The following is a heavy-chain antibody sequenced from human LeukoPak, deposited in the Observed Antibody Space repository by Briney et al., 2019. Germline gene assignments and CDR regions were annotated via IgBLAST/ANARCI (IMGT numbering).Heavy chain of an antibody. CDR2: ISYDGSKK. J-gene: IGHJ4*02. D-gene: IGHD3-10*01. V-gene: IGHV3-30*18. CDR3: AKDQGYGSGTYLDY. CDR1: GFTFSSYS. Sequence: PGRSLRLSCAAAGFTFSSYSMHWVRQAPGKWLEWVAVISYDGSKKYYADSVKGRFAISRDNSKNTLYLQMNSLRAEDTAVYYCAKDQGYGSGTYLDYWGQGTLVTVSS.